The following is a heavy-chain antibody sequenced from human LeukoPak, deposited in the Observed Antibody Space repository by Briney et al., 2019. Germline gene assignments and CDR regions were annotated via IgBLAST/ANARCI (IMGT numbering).Heavy chain of an antibody. J-gene: IGHJ6*02. V-gene: IGHV4-34*01. CDR2: INHSGST. D-gene: IGHD3-10*01. CDR3: ARLGMVRGVMSYYYGMDV. Sequence: SETLSLTCAVYGGSFSGYYWSWIRQPPGKGLEWIGEINHSGSTNYNPSLKSRVTISVDTSKNQFSLKLSSVTAADTAVYYCARLGMVRGVMSYYYGMDVWGQGTTVTVSS. CDR1: GGSFSGYY.